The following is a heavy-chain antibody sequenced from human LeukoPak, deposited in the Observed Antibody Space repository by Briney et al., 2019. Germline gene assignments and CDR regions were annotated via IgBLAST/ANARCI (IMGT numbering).Heavy chain of an antibody. CDR2: ISAYNGNT. CDR3: ARDLSSYSSGYADY. Sequence: ASVKVSCKASGYTFTSYGFSRVRQAPGQGLEWKGWISAYNGNTNYAQKFQGRVTMTTDTSTSTAYMELRSLRSDDTAVYYCARDLSSYSSGYADYWGQGTLVTVSS. J-gene: IGHJ4*02. D-gene: IGHD3-22*01. V-gene: IGHV1-18*01. CDR1: GYTFTSYG.